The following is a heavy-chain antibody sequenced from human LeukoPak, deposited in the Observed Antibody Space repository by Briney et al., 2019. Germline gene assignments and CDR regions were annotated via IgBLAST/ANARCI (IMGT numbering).Heavy chain of an antibody. CDR3: AKAVLTGYTSSWYFDS. D-gene: IGHD6-13*01. CDR2: VSGSGGST. J-gene: IGHJ4*02. Sequence: PGGSLRLSCAASRFTFSSYAMIWVRQAPGRGLEWGSGVSGSGGSTYYADSVKGRFTISRDNSKNTLYLQMTSLRAEDTAAYYCAKAVLTGYTSSWYFDSWGQGTLVTVSS. CDR1: RFTFSSYA. V-gene: IGHV3-23*01.